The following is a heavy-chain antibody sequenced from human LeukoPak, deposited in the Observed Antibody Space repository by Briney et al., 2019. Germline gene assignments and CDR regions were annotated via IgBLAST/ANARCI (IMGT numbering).Heavy chain of an antibody. CDR3: ARESVTNDAFDI. CDR2: ISSSGSTI. V-gene: IGHV3-48*03. CDR1: GFTFSSYE. D-gene: IGHD4-17*01. Sequence: GGSLRLSCAASGFTFSSYEMNWVRQAPGKGLEWVSYISSSGSTIYYADSVKGRLTISRDNAKNSLYLQMNSLRAEDTAVYYCARESVTNDAFDIWGQGTMVTVSS. J-gene: IGHJ3*02.